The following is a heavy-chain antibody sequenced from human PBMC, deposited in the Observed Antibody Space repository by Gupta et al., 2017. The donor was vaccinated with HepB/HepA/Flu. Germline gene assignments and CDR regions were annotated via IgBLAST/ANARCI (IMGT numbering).Heavy chain of an antibody. V-gene: IGHV3-23*01. CDR1: GLTFSSQP. D-gene: IGHD5-18*01. J-gene: IGHJ5*02. CDR3: AKGGYNSRSEGFDP. CDR2: MSPGGGDT. Sequence: EVQLLESGGDLVQPGGSLRLPCAASGLTFSSQPMSWVRQAPGKGPEWVSAMSPGGGDTYYADSVKGRFTISRDNSKNTLYLQMNSLRAEDTAVYYCAKGGYNSRSEGFDPWGQGTLVTVSS.